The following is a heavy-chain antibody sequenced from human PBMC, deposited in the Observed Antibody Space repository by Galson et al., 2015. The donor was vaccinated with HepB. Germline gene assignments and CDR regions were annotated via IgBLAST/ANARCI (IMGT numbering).Heavy chain of an antibody. V-gene: IGHV3-49*04. D-gene: IGHD6-13*01. CDR3: TRDPVDSSSWYPTAEYFQH. CDR1: GFTFGDYA. Sequence: SLRLSCAASGFTFGDYAMSWVRQAPGKGLEWVGFIRSKAYGGTTEYAASVKGRFTISRDDSKSIAYLQMNRLKTEDTAEYYCTRDPVDSSSWYPTAEYFQHWGQGTLVTVSS. J-gene: IGHJ1*01. CDR2: IRSKAYGGTT.